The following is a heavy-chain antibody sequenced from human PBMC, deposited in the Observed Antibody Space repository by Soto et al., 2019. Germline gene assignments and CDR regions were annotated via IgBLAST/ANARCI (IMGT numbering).Heavy chain of an antibody. J-gene: IGHJ4*02. CDR1: GYSFTSYW. D-gene: IGHD2-15*01. CDR3: ASEGRYCSGGSCTFDY. Sequence: GESLKISCKGSGYSFTSYWISWVRQMHGKGLEWMGRIDPSDSYTNYSPSFQGHVTISADKSISTAYLQWSSLKASDTAMYYCASEGRYCSGGSCTFDYWGQGTLVTVSS. CDR2: IDPSDSYT. V-gene: IGHV5-10-1*01.